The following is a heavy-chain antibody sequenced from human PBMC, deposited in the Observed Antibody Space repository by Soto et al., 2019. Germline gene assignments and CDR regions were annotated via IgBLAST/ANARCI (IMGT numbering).Heavy chain of an antibody. D-gene: IGHD3-3*01. J-gene: IGHJ5*02. Sequence: ASVKVSCKASGYTFTGYYMHWVRQAPGQGLEWMGWINPNSGGTNYAQKFQGWVTMTRDTSISTAYMELSRLRSDDTAVYYCARGGDKGTYYVFWSGYSGWFDPWGQGTLVTVPS. CDR3: ARGGDKGTYYVFWSGYSGWFDP. CDR2: INPNSGGT. V-gene: IGHV1-2*04. CDR1: GYTFTGYY.